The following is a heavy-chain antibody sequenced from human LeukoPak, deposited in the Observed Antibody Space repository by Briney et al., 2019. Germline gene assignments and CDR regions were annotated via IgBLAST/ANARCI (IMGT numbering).Heavy chain of an antibody. CDR1: GFTFSDYY. V-gene: IGHV3-11*06. D-gene: IGHD3-10*01. CDR2: ISSSSSSI. J-gene: IGHJ4*02. CDR3: ARGYGSGRLNVLFDY. Sequence: SGGSLRLSCAASGFTFSDYYMSWIRQAPGKGLEWVSSISSSSSSINNADSVNGRFTISRDNTKKSLYLQMNSLRAEDTAVYYCARGYGSGRLNVLFDYWGQGTLVTVSS.